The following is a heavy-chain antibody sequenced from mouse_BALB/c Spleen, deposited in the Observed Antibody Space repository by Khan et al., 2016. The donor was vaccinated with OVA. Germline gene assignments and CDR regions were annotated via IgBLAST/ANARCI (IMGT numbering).Heavy chain of an antibody. CDR2: ISYSGGN. Sequence: EVQLQESGPGLVKPSQSLSLTCTVTGYSITSGYAWNWIRQFPGNKLEWMGYISYSGGNSYNPSLKSRISITRDTSKNQFFLQLNSVTTEDTATYYCARVNYYGYYFDYWGQGTPLTVSS. D-gene: IGHD1-1*01. J-gene: IGHJ2*01. CDR1: GYSITSGYA. V-gene: IGHV3-2*02. CDR3: ARVNYYGYYFDY.